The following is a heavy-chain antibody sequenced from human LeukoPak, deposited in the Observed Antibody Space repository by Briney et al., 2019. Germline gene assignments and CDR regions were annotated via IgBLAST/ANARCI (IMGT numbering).Heavy chain of an antibody. D-gene: IGHD6-19*01. CDR2: ISSSSSTI. CDR3: ARDSSSGWFFDC. CDR1: GFTFSNAW. V-gene: IGHV3-48*01. Sequence: GGSLRLSYAASGFTFSNAWMNWVRQAPGKGLEWISYISSSSSTIYYADSVKGRFTISRDNAKKSVHLQMNSLRAEDTAIYYCARDSSSGWFFDCWGQGTLVTVSS. J-gene: IGHJ4*02.